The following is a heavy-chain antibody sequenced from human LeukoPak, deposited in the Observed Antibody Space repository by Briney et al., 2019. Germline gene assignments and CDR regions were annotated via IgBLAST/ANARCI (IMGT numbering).Heavy chain of an antibody. D-gene: IGHD2-2*01. J-gene: IGHJ4*02. CDR3: ASQLYGSDY. Sequence: SETLSLTCDVSGVSFSAYYWSWIRQSPEKGLEWIGEFNHSGYTNLNPSLKSRVTISVDTSKNQFSLKPRSFTGADTVFYYCASQLYGSDYWGPGTLVNVSS. CDR2: FNHSGYT. V-gene: IGHV4-34*01. CDR1: GVSFSAYY.